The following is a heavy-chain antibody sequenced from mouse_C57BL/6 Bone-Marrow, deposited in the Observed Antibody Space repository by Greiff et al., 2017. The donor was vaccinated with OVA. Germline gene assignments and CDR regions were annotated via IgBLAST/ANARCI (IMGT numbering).Heavy chain of an antibody. Sequence: EVKLQQSGAELVRPGASVKLSCTASGFNIKDDYMHWVKQRPERGLEWIGWIDPENGDTEYASKFQGKATITADTSSNTAYLQLSSLTSEDTAVYYCTTSITTVNFDYWGQGTTLTVSS. CDR1: GFNIKDDY. V-gene: IGHV14-4*01. CDR3: TTSITTVNFDY. J-gene: IGHJ2*01. D-gene: IGHD1-1*01. CDR2: IDPENGDT.